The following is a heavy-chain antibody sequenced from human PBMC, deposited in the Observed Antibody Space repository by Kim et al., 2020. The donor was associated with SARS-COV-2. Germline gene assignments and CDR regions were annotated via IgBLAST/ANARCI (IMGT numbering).Heavy chain of an antibody. Sequence: SETLSLTCTVSGGSISSSNYYWGWLRQPPGQGLEWIGYIYYSGNTYYNPSLKSRVTVSVDTSKNQFSLKLSSVTAADTAVYYCARAIAGRPEAFDIWGQGTMVTVSS. D-gene: IGHD6-6*01. CDR3: ARAIAGRPEAFDI. J-gene: IGHJ3*02. V-gene: IGHV4-39*01. CDR2: IYYSGNT. CDR1: GGSISSSNYY.